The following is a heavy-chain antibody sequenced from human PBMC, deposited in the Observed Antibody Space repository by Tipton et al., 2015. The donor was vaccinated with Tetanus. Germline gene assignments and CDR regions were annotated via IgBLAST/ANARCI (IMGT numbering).Heavy chain of an antibody. J-gene: IGHJ6*02. CDR1: GGSINSVNYY. CDR2: VFHSGST. CDR3: ARDSIFYSYSYNDMYV. Sequence: TLSLTCTVSGGSINSVNYYWSWIRQPPGKGLEWIGYVFHSGSTKYNPSLKSRVTISVDTSKNQFSLKLRSVTAADTAVYYCARDSIFYSYSYNDMYVWGQVATVTVSS. V-gene: IGHV4-61*01. D-gene: IGHD2/OR15-2a*01.